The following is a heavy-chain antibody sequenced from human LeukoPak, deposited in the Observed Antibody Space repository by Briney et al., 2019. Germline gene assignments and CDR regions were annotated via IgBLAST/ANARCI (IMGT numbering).Heavy chain of an antibody. J-gene: IGHJ6*02. CDR2: IFYTGST. CDR1: GGSINIYY. Sequence: PSESLSLTCTVSGGSINIYYWSWIRQSPGKGLEWIGHIFYTGSTNYNPSLKSRVTISVDTSKNQFSLKLSSVTAADTAVYYCARLMIPDILTGYYYYGMDVWGQGTTVTVSS. D-gene: IGHD3-9*01. CDR3: ARLMIPDILTGYYYYGMDV. V-gene: IGHV4-59*08.